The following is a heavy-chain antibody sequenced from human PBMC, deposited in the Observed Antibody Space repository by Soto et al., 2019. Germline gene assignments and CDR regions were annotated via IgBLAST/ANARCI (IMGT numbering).Heavy chain of an antibody. Sequence: PTGCLRVCCSSSGFTYSSYAMIWVRPAPGKGLEWVSAISGSGGSTYYADSVKGRFTISRDNSKNTLYLQMNSLRAEDTAVYYCAKASDYYDSSVSDYWGQGTLVTSAS. J-gene: IGHJ4*02. CDR2: ISGSGGST. D-gene: IGHD3-22*01. CDR3: AKASDYYDSSVSDY. V-gene: IGHV3-23*01. CDR1: GFTYSSYA.